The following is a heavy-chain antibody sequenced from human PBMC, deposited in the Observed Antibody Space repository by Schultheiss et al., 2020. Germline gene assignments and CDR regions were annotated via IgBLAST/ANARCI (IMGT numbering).Heavy chain of an antibody. Sequence: GGSLRLSCAASGFTFSSYAMHWVRQAPGKGLEWVAVISYDGSNKYYADSVKCRFTISRDNSKNTLYLQMNSLRAEDTAVYYCARDLDVAERRKFSMDVWGQGTTVTVSS. CDR2: ISYDGSNK. D-gene: IGHD1-1*01. J-gene: IGHJ6*02. CDR1: GFTFSSYA. CDR3: ARDLDVAERRKFSMDV. V-gene: IGHV3-30*04.